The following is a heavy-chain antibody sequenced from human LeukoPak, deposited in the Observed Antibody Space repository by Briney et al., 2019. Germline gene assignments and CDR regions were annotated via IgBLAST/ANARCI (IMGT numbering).Heavy chain of an antibody. J-gene: IGHJ5*02. CDR1: GGTFSSYA. Sequence: SVKVSCKASGGTFSSYAISWVRQAPGQGLEWMGGIIPIFGTANYAQKSQGRVTITADESTSTAYMELSSLRSEDTAVYYCARDSKQYYDFWSGYYRFDPWGQGTLVTVSS. D-gene: IGHD3-3*01. CDR2: IIPIFGTA. V-gene: IGHV1-69*13. CDR3: ARDSKQYYDFWSGYYRFDP.